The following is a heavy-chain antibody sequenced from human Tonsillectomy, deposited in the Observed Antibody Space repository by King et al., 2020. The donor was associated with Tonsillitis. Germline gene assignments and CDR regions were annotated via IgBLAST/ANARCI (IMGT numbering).Heavy chain of an antibody. Sequence: VQLVESGGGLVQPGRSLRLSCAASGFTFDDYAMHWVRQAPGKGLEWVSGISWNSGSIGYADSVKGRFTISRDNAKNSLYLQMNSLRAEDTALYYCANLAYCSGGSCPEGAFYIWGEGAMVTVSS. CDR1: GFTFDDYA. J-gene: IGHJ3*02. CDR3: ANLAYCSGGSCPEGAFYI. CDR2: ISWNSGSI. V-gene: IGHV3-9*01. D-gene: IGHD2-15*01.